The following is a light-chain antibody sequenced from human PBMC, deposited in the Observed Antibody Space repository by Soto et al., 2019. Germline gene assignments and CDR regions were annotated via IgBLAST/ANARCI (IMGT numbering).Light chain of an antibody. J-gene: IGKJ4*01. CDR3: QQYSSYPPT. CDR2: AAS. Sequence: IQMTQSPSSLSACVGVRVAITCRARQDIHSFLAWFQQKPGKAPTSLIYAASSLQSRVSSNFSGSGSGTDFTLTITSLQPEDFATYYCQQYSSYPPTFGGGTKVEL. CDR1: QDIHSF. V-gene: IGKV1-16*02.